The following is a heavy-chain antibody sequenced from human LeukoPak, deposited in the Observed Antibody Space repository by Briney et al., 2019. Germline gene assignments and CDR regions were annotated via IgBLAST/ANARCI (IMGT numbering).Heavy chain of an antibody. J-gene: IGHJ4*02. D-gene: IGHD3-16*02. V-gene: IGHV4-34*01. CDR1: GGSFSGYY. Sequence: PSETLSLTCAVYGGSFSGYYWSWIRQPPGKGLEWIGEINHSGSTNYNPSLKSRVTISVDTSKNQFSLKLSSVTAADTAVYYCAREYDYVWGSYRLPYYFDYWGQGTLVTVSS. CDR3: AREYDYVWGSYRLPYYFDY. CDR2: INHSGST.